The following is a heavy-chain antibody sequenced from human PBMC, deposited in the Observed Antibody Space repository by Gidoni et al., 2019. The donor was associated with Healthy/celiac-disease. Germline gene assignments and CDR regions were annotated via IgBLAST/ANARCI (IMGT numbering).Heavy chain of an antibody. CDR1: GFAFSGYA. Sequence: EVQLLESGGGLVQPGGSLRLSCAASGFAFSGYAMSWVRQAPGKGLEWVSAISGSGGSTYDADSVKGRFTISRDNSKNTLYLQMNSLRAEDTAVYYCAKDWSAAAGLPEIDYWGQGTLVTVSS. CDR2: ISGSGGST. D-gene: IGHD6-13*01. J-gene: IGHJ4*02. CDR3: AKDWSAAAGLPEIDY. V-gene: IGHV3-23*01.